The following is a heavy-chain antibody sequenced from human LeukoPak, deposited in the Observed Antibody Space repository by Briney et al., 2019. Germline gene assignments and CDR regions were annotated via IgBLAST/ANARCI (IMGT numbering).Heavy chain of an antibody. V-gene: IGHV3-15*01. CDR2: IKSKTDGGTA. Sequence: GGSLRLSCAASGFTFSSAWMSWVRQAPGKGLEWVGRIKSKTDGGTADNAAPVKGRITISRDDSNNTLDLQMNSLETEDTAVYYCAAFAAGGWGQGTLVTVSS. CDR1: GFTFSSAW. J-gene: IGHJ4*02. D-gene: IGHD2-15*01. CDR3: AAFAAGG.